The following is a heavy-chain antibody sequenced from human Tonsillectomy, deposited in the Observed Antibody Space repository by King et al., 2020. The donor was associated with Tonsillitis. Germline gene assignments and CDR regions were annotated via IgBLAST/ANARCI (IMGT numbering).Heavy chain of an antibody. CDR3: AKAYFGGGGNYHYGLDV. D-gene: IGHD3-16*01. CDR1: GFTFNIYA. V-gene: IGHV3-23*04. CDR2: ITASGGSS. J-gene: IGHJ6*02. Sequence: VQLVESGGGLVQPGGSLRLSCAASGFTFNIYAMNWVRQAPGKGLEWVSGITASGGSSFYMDSVKGRFTVSRDNSKNTLYLEMHSLGAEDTGIYYCAKAYFGGGGNYHYGLDVWGQGTTVTVSS.